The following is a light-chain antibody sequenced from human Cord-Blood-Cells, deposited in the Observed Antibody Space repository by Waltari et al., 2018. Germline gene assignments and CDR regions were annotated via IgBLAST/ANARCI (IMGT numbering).Light chain of an antibody. Sequence: QSALTQPRSVSGSPGQSVTIPCPGTSSDVCGYNYVSWYQQHPGKAPKLMVYDVSKRPSGVPDRFSGSKSGNTASLTISGLQAEDEADYYCCSYAGSYTWVFGGGTKLTVL. CDR3: CSYAGSYTWV. V-gene: IGLV2-11*01. CDR2: DVS. CDR1: SSDVCGYNY. J-gene: IGLJ3*02.